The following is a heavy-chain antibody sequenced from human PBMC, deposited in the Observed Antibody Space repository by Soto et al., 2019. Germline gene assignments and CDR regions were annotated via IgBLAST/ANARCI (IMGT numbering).Heavy chain of an antibody. J-gene: IGHJ4*02. CDR2: IRSKANSYAT. Sequence: EVQLVESGGGLVQPGGSLKLSCAASGFTFSDSAVHWVRQASGKGLEWVGRIRSKANSYATAYAASVKGRFTITRDDSKNTANLPMNSLKTEDTAVYYCTRGGWELPFDYWGQGTLVTVSS. V-gene: IGHV3-73*02. D-gene: IGHD1-26*01. CDR1: GFTFSDSA. CDR3: TRGGWELPFDY.